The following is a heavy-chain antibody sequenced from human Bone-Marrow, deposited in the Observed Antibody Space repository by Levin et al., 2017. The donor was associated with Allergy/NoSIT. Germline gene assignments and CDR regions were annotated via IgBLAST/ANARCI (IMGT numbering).Heavy chain of an antibody. CDR1: GITLSNYF. D-gene: IGHD3-3*01. CDR3: ARAALGDTSDY. J-gene: IGHJ4*02. Sequence: GGSLRLSCAASGITLSNYFMNWVRQPPGRGLEWVANMTQDGTVKKYVDSVKGRFTITRDNAENSVYLQMNSLRVEDTAVYYCARAALGDTSDYWGQGTLVTVSS. CDR2: MTQDGTVK. V-gene: IGHV3-7*01.